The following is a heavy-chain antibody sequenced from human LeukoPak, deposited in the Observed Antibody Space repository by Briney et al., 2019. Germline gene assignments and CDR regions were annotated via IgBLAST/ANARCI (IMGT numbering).Heavy chain of an antibody. V-gene: IGHV1-24*01. Sequence: GASVKVSCKVSGYTLTELSMHWVRQAPGKGLEWMGGFDPEDGETTYAQKFQGRVTMTEDTSTDTAYMELSSLRSEDTAVYYCATEKGHYCSSTSCYVAFDIWGQGTMVTVSS. J-gene: IGHJ3*02. CDR3: ATEKGHYCSSTSCYVAFDI. D-gene: IGHD2-2*01. CDR1: GYTLTELS. CDR2: FDPEDGET.